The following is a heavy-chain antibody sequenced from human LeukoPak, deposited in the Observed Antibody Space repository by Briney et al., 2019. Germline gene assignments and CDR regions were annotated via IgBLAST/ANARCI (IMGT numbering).Heavy chain of an antibody. D-gene: IGHD3-10*01. Sequence: SETLSLTCTVSGGSISSYYWSWIRQPPGKGLEWIGYIYYSGSTNYNPSLKSRVTISVDTSKNQFSLKLSSVTAADTAVYYCATLRTQGRYFDLWGRGTLVTVSS. CDR1: GGSISSYY. J-gene: IGHJ2*01. CDR2: IYYSGST. CDR3: ATLRTQGRYFDL. V-gene: IGHV4-59*01.